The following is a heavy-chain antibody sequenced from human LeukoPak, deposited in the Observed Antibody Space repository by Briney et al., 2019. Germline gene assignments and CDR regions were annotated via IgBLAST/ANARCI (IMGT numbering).Heavy chain of an antibody. Sequence: GGSLRLSCAASGFTFSSYEMNWVRQAPGKGLEWVSYISSSGSTIYYADSVKGRFTISRDNAKNSLYLQMNSLRAEDTALYYCAKGATITGYFDYWGQGTLVTVSS. CDR3: AKGATITGYFDY. D-gene: IGHD5-24*01. V-gene: IGHV3-48*03. CDR1: GFTFSSYE. CDR2: ISSSGSTI. J-gene: IGHJ4*02.